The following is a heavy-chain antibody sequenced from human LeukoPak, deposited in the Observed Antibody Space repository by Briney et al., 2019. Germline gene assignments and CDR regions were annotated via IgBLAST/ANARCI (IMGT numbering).Heavy chain of an antibody. CDR1: GGTFSSYA. CDR2: IIPIFGTA. CDR3: ARTYTMSSSWYPFDY. D-gene: IGHD6-13*01. V-gene: IGHV1-69*13. Sequence: SVKVSCKASGGTFSSYAISWVRRAPGQGLEWMGGIIPIFGTANYAQKFQGRVTITADESTSTAYMELSSLRSEDTAVYYCARTYTMSSSWYPFDYWGQGTLVTVSS. J-gene: IGHJ4*02.